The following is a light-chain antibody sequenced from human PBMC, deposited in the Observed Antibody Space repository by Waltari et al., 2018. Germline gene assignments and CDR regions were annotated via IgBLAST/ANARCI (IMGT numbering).Light chain of an antibody. J-gene: IGLJ3*02. CDR3: VLYMGSGISV. Sequence: QTVVTQEPSFSVSPGGTVTLTFGLSSGSVSTSYSPSWYQQTPGQAPRTLIYSTNTRSSGVPDRFSGSILGNKAALTITGAQADDESDYYCVLYMGSGISVFGGGTKLTVL. V-gene: IGLV8-61*01. CDR1: SGSVSTSYS. CDR2: STN.